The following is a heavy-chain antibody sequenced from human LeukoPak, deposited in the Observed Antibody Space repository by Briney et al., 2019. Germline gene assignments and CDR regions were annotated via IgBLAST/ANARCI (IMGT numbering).Heavy chain of an antibody. CDR2: IRYDGSDK. D-gene: IGHD1-26*01. CDR3: AKGTWDFDY. CDR1: GFTFSNYG. V-gene: IGHV3-30*02. J-gene: IGHJ4*02. Sequence: GGSLRLSCEASGFTFSNYGMHWVRQAPGKGREWVAFIRYDGSDKYYADSVKGRFTISRDTSKNTLYLQMNSLRVDDTALYYCAKGTWDFDYWGQGTLVIVSS.